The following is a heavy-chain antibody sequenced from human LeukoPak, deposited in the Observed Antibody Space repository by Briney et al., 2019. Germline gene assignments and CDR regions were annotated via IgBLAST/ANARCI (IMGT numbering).Heavy chain of an antibody. J-gene: IGHJ6*03. D-gene: IGHD1-26*01. CDR1: GFTFSTYS. CDR2: ISSSSSYI. V-gene: IGHV3-21*01. Sequence: GGSLRLSCAASGFTFSTYSMNWVRQAPGKGLEWVSSISSSSSYIYYADSVKGRFTISRDNAKKSVYLQMNRLRAEDTAVYFCARAYSEMNGFGYYYMDVWGKGTTVTISS. CDR3: ARAYSEMNGFGYYYMDV.